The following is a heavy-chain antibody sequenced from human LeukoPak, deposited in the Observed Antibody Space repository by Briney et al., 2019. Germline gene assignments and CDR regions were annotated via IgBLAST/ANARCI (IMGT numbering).Heavy chain of an antibody. Sequence: GASLRLSCVASGFTFNNHAMSWVRQAPGKGLEWVSGISGSGGSTYYADSVEGRFTISRDNSKNTLFLQMNSLRAEDTAVYYCAKSANTWPYYFDYWGQGTLVTVSS. J-gene: IGHJ4*02. CDR1: GFTFNNHA. D-gene: IGHD3-10*01. CDR3: AKSANTWPYYFDY. CDR2: ISGSGGST. V-gene: IGHV3-23*01.